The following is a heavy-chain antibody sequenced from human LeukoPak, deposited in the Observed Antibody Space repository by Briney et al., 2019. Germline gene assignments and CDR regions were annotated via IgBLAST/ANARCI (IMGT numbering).Heavy chain of an antibody. V-gene: IGHV1-46*01. CDR2: INPSGGST. Sequence: GSSVKVSCKASGYTFTSYYMHWVRQAPGQGLEWMGIINPSGGSTSYALKFQGRVTMTRDTSTSTVYMELSSLRSEDTAVYYCARDPGRFGYSYGHRAFDIWGQGTMVTVSS. CDR3: ARDPGRFGYSYGHRAFDI. CDR1: GYTFTSYY. J-gene: IGHJ3*02. D-gene: IGHD5-18*01.